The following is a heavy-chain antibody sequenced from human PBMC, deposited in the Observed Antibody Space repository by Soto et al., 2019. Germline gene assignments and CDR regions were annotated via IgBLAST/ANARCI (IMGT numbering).Heavy chain of an antibody. CDR1: GGTFSSYA. V-gene: IGHV1-69*13. J-gene: IGHJ4*02. Sequence: SVKVSCKASGGTFSSYAISWVRQAPGQGLEWMGGIIPIFGTANYAQKFQGRVTITADESTSTAYMELSSLRSEDTAVYYCARAGKYYYDSSGYYYDGEIDYWGQGTLVTVSS. CDR3: ARAGKYYYDSSGYYYDGEIDY. D-gene: IGHD3-22*01. CDR2: IIPIFGTA.